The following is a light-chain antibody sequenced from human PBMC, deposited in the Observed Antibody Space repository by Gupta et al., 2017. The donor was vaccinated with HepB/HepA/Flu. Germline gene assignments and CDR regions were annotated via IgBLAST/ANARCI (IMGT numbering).Light chain of an antibody. V-gene: IGKV1-39*01. CDR3: LQNSTSHS. CDR1: QSVHIY. CDR2: STS. Sequence: IQMTQSPSTLSASLGDTVTISCRASQSVHIYLSWYQQKPGKAPQVLVYSTSNLASGVPSRFSGSGSGTDFTLTINGVEPEDFATYYCLQNSTSHSFGHGTKVD. J-gene: IGKJ3*01.